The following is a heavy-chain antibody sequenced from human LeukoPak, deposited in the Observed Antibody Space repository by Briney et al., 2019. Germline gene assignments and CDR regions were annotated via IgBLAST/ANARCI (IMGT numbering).Heavy chain of an antibody. CDR3: TRGVDYGDYSYYFDY. Sequence: PGGSLRLSCAASGFTFSSYWMSWVRQAPGKGLEWVANIKQDGSEKYYVDSVKGRFTISRDNAKNSLYLQMNSLRAEDTAVYYCTRGVDYGDYSYYFDYWGQGTLITVSS. CDR1: GFTFSSYW. CDR2: IKQDGSEK. D-gene: IGHD4-17*01. J-gene: IGHJ4*02. V-gene: IGHV3-7*04.